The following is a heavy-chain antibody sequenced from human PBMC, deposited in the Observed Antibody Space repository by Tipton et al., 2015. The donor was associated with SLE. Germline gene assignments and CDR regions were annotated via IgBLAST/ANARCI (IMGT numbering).Heavy chain of an antibody. CDR3: FLMTSFDY. CDR2: INTDGSTT. D-gene: IGHD3-16*01. V-gene: IGHV3-74*01. J-gene: IGHJ4*02. Sequence: SLRLSCAASGFTFSTYWMHWVRQAPGKGLEWVSHINTDGSTTNYADSVKGRFTISRDNAKNTLFLQMNSLRAEDTAVYYCFLMTSFDYWAQGTLVTVSS. CDR1: GFTFSTYW.